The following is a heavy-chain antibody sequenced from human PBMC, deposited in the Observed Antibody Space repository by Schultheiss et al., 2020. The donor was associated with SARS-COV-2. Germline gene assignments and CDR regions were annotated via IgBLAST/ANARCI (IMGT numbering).Heavy chain of an antibody. CDR1: GGSISSGDYY. Sequence: SETLSLTCTVSGGSISSGDYYWSWIRQPPGKGLEWIGYIYYSGSTYYNPSLKSRVTISVDTSKNQFSLKLSSVTAADTAVYYCARDGGVMATITRSYWYFDLWGRGTLVTVSS. CDR3: ARDGGVMATITRSYWYFDL. V-gene: IGHV4-61*08. CDR2: IYYSGST. D-gene: IGHD5-24*01. J-gene: IGHJ2*01.